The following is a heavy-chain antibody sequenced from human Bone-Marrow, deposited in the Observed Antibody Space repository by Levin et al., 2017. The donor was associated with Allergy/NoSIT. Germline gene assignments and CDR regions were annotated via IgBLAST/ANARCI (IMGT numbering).Heavy chain of an antibody. V-gene: IGHV4-30-4*01. CDR3: ARGLVVYNWFDP. Sequence: SQTLSLTCTVSGGSISSGDYYWSWIRQPPGKGLEWIGYIYYSGSTSYNPSLKSRLSISLDTSKNQFSLRLTSVTAADTAMYYCARGLVVYNWFDPWGQGTLVTVSS. CDR1: GGSISSGDYY. J-gene: IGHJ5*02. D-gene: IGHD6-6*01. CDR2: IYYSGST.